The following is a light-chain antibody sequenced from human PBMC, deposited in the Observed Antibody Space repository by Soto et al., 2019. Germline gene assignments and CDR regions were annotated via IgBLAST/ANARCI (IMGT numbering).Light chain of an antibody. J-gene: IGKJ4*01. Sequence: DIQMTQSPSTLSASVGDRVTITCRASQSISSWLAWYQQKPGKAPKLLSYKASSLESGVPSRFSGSGSGTEFTLTISSLQPDDFATYYCLQYNSYSRTFGGGTKVEIK. V-gene: IGKV1-5*03. CDR3: LQYNSYSRT. CDR1: QSISSW. CDR2: KAS.